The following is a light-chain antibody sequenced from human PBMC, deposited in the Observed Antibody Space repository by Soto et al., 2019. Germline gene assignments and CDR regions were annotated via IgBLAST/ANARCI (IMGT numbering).Light chain of an antibody. V-gene: IGKV3-15*01. CDR3: QQYKNWLALT. CDR1: QNLGTLY. Sequence: EIVLTQSPGTLSLSPGERGTLSCRASQNLGTLYLAWYQQKPGQAPRLLIYGASTRATGVPARFSGSGSGTEFTLTISSLQSEDSAVYYCQQYKNWLALTFGGGTKVDIK. CDR2: GAS. J-gene: IGKJ4*01.